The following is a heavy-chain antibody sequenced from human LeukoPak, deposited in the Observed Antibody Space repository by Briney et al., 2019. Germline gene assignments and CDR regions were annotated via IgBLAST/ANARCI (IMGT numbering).Heavy chain of an antibody. V-gene: IGHV3-23*01. J-gene: IGHJ4*02. CDR3: AKDADFGVVITSNFDY. Sequence: GGSLRLSCAAPGFTFSSYAMSWVRQAPGKGLEWVSAISGSGGSTYYADSVKGRFTISRDNSKNTLYLQMNSLRAEDTAVYYCAKDADFGVVITSNFDYWGQGTLVTVSS. CDR2: ISGSGGST. D-gene: IGHD3-3*01. CDR1: GFTFSSYA.